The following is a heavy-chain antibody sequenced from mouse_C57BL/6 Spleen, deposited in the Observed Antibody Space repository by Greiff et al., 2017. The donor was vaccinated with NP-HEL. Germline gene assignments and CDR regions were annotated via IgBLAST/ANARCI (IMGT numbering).Heavy chain of an antibody. V-gene: IGHV5-9*01. CDR1: GFTFSSYT. J-gene: IGHJ3*01. CDR2: ISGGGGNT. D-gene: IGHD3-2*02. Sequence: EVQLVESGGGLVKPGGSLKLSCAASGFTFSSYTMSWVRQTPEKRLEWVATISGGGGNTYYPDSVKGRFTISRDNAKNTLYLQMSSLRSEDTALYYCARHGAQALAWFAYWGQGTLVTVSA. CDR3: ARHGAQALAWFAY.